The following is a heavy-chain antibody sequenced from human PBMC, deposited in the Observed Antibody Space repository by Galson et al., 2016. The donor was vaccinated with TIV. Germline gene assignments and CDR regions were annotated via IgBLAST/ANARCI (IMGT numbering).Heavy chain of an antibody. CDR3: AKDPRLYGDYFLHYFDY. V-gene: IGHV3-20*04. Sequence: SLRLSCAASGFTFDDHGMSWVRQGPGKGLEWVSSINWNGGATSYADSVKGRFTISRDNAKNFLYLQMNSLRSDDTAMYYCAKDPRLYGDYFLHYFDYWGQGTLVTVSS. J-gene: IGHJ4*02. CDR2: INWNGGAT. CDR1: GFTFDDHG. D-gene: IGHD4-17*01.